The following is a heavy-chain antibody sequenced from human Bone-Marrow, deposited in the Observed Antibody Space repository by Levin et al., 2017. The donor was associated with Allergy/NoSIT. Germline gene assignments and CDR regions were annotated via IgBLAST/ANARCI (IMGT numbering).Heavy chain of an antibody. J-gene: IGHJ3*02. Sequence: GGSLRLSCAASGFTFSGSAMHWVRQASGKGLEWVGRIRSKANSYATAYAASVKGRFTISRDDSKNTAYLQMNSLKTEDTAVYYCTLVEMATIKEDAFDIWGQGTMVTVSS. CDR1: GFTFSGSA. D-gene: IGHD5-24*01. CDR3: TLVEMATIKEDAFDI. CDR2: IRSKANSYAT. V-gene: IGHV3-73*01.